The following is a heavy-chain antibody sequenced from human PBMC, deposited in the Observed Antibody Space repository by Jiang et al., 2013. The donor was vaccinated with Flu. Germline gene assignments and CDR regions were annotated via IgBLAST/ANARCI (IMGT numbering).Heavy chain of an antibody. V-gene: IGHV4-59*01. CDR2: IYYNGST. J-gene: IGHJ3*02. Sequence: GPGLVKPSETLSLTCTVSGGSISSYYWSWIRQPPGKGLEWIGYIYYNGSTNYNPSLNSRVTISVDTSKNQFSLKLSSVTAADTAVYYCARMRGYDSRDSFDIWGQGTMVTVSS. CDR3: ARMRGYDSRDSFDI. D-gene: IGHD5-12*01. CDR1: GGSISSYY.